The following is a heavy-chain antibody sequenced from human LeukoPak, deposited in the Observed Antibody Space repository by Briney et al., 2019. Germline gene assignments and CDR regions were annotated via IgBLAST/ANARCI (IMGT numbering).Heavy chain of an antibody. J-gene: IGHJ3*02. CDR1: GFTFSYYN. Sequence: GGSLRLSCAASGFTFSYYNMNWVRQPPGKGLEWASSVSGRSSYIYYADSVKGRFTISRDNAKNSLYLQMNSLRAEDTAVYYCARDSIYDAFEIWGQGTMVTVSS. V-gene: IGHV3-21*01. D-gene: IGHD2-21*01. CDR3: ARDSIYDAFEI. CDR2: VSGRSSYI.